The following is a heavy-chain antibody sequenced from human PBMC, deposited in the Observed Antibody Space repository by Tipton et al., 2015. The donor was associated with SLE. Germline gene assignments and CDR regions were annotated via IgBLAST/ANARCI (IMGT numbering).Heavy chain of an antibody. CDR2: INHSGST. D-gene: IGHD6-6*01. J-gene: IGHJ6*02. CDR3: ARGQLVSYYYYGMDV. Sequence: TLSLTCTVSGGSMRRFYWSWIRQPPGKGLEWIGEINHSGSTNYNPSLKSRVTISVDTSKNQFSLKLSSVTAADTAVYYCARGQLVSYYYYGMDVWGQGTTVAVSS. CDR1: GGSMRRFY. V-gene: IGHV4-34*01.